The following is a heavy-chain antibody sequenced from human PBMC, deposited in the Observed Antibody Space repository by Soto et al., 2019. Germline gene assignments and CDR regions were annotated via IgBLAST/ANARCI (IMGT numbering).Heavy chain of an antibody. V-gene: IGHV3-15*01. CDR1: GFTFSNAW. CDR3: TTDLGYCSGGSCYSFTDAEYFQH. D-gene: IGHD2-15*01. Sequence: EVQLVESGGGLVKPGGSLRLSCAASGFTFSNAWMSWVCQAPGKGLEWVGRIKSKTDGGTTDYAAPVKGRFTISRDDSKNTLYLQMNSLKTEDTAVYYCTTDLGYCSGGSCYSFTDAEYFQHWGQGTLVTVSS. CDR2: IKSKTDGGTT. J-gene: IGHJ1*01.